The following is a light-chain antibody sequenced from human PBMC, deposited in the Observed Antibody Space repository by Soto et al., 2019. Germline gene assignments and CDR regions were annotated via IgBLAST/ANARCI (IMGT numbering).Light chain of an antibody. Sequence: QSALTQPASVSGSPGQSIAVACTGTSSDVGRYNYVSWYQQHPGKAPKLMIYDVSKRPSGVSDRFSGSKSGNTASLTISGLQAEDEADYYCSSYTTSTAYVFGTGTKLT. CDR1: SSDVGRYNY. J-gene: IGLJ1*01. CDR2: DVS. CDR3: SSYTTSTAYV. V-gene: IGLV2-14*01.